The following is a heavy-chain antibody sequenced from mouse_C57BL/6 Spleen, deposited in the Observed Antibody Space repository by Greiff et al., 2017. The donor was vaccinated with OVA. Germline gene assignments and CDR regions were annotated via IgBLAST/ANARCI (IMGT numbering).Heavy chain of an antibody. V-gene: IGHV2-2*01. J-gene: IGHJ4*01. Sequence: VQLVESGPGLVQPSQSLSITCTVSGFSLTSYGVHWVRQSPGKGLEWLGVIWSGGSTDYNAAFISRLSISKDNSKSQVFFKMNSLQADDTALYYCARNPYDYDEGGAMDYWGQGTSVTVSS. D-gene: IGHD2-4*01. CDR2: IWSGGST. CDR3: ARNPYDYDEGGAMDY. CDR1: GFSLTSYG.